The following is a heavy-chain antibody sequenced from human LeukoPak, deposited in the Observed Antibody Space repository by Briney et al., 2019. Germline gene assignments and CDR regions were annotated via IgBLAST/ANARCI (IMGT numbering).Heavy chain of an antibody. Sequence: KSSETLSLTCTVSGGSISSGGYSWSWIRQPPGKGLEWIGYIYHSGSTNYNPSLKSRVTISVDKSKNQFSLKLSSVTAADTAVYYCARDRGYYGGDIDAFDIWGQGTMVTVSS. CDR3: ARDRGYYGGDIDAFDI. CDR2: IYHSGST. D-gene: IGHD4-23*01. CDR1: GGSISSGGYS. J-gene: IGHJ3*02. V-gene: IGHV4-30-2*01.